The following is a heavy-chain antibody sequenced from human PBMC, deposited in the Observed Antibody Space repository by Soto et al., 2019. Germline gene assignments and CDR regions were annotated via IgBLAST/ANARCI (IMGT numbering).Heavy chain of an antibody. CDR3: AKELEYYDYFGLDV. J-gene: IGHJ6*02. D-gene: IGHD6-6*01. Sequence: QVQLVESGGGVVQPGRSLRLSCEVSGFPLSDYGMHWVRQAPGKGLEWVAVLWSDGANSFYAGSVMGRFTVSRDTSKNTHFLEVERMRGDDTGVYYCAKELEYYDYFGLDVWGQGTTVIVSS. CDR2: LWSDGANS. V-gene: IGHV3-33*06. CDR1: GFPLSDYG.